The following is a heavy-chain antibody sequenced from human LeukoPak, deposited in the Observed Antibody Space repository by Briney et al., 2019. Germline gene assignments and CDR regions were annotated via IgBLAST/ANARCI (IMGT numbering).Heavy chain of an antibody. CDR1: GGSFSAYY. Sequence: SETLSLTCAVYGGSFSAYYWSWIRQPPGKGLEWIGEINESGTTNYNPSLKSRVTISLDRSKNQFSLNLRSVTAADTAVYYCASDRHYGSSGPEGLWYHYMDVWGKGTTVIVSS. D-gene: IGHD3-22*01. V-gene: IGHV4-34*01. CDR2: INESGTT. CDR3: ASDRHYGSSGPEGLWYHYMDV. J-gene: IGHJ6*03.